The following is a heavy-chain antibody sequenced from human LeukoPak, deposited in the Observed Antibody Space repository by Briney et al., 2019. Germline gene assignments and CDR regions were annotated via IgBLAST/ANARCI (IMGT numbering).Heavy chain of an antibody. J-gene: IGHJ4*02. CDR2: IHSDGSST. V-gene: IGHV3-74*01. CDR1: GFTFSSYA. Sequence: PGGSLRLSCAASGFTFSSYAMSWVRQAPGKGLEWVSRIHSDGSSTNYADSVKGRFTISRDNAKNTLYLQMNSLRAEDTAVYYCARGGSTWLGYWGQGTLVTVSS. CDR3: ARGGSTWLGY. D-gene: IGHD5/OR15-5a*01.